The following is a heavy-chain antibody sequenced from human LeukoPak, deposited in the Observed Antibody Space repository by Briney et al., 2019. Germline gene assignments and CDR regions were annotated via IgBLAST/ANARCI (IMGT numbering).Heavy chain of an antibody. CDR1: GGTFSSYE. V-gene: IGHV1-69*06. CDR3: ARGDYGSGSYYNVPYYYYMDV. CDR2: IIPIFGTA. D-gene: IGHD3-10*01. Sequence: SVKVSCKASGGTFSSYEISWVRQAPGQGLEWMGGIIPIFGTANYAQKFQGRVTITADKSTSTAYMELSSLRSDDTAVYYCARGDYGSGSYYNVPYYYYMDVWGKGTTVTVSS. J-gene: IGHJ6*03.